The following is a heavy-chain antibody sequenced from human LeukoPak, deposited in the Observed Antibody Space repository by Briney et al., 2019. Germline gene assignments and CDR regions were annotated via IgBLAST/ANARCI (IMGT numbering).Heavy chain of an antibody. V-gene: IGHV1-69*05. D-gene: IGHD2-2*01. CDR1: GGTFSSYA. Sequence: GASVKVSFKASGGTFSSYAINWVRQAPGQGLEWMGGIIPIFGTANYSQKFQGSRTITTDEYTKTTYMDLMNLRSEDTAVYYCARSSDEAYYYYMDVWGKGTTVTVSS. CDR3: ARSSDEAYYYYMDV. J-gene: IGHJ6*03. CDR2: IIPIFGTA.